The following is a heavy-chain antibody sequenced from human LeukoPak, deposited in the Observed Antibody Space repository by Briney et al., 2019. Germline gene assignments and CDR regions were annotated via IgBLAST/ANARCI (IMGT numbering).Heavy chain of an antibody. D-gene: IGHD5-12*01. V-gene: IGHV3-23*01. J-gene: IGHJ4*02. Sequence: SCKASGYTFSSYAMSWVRQAPGKGLEWVSAISGSGGSTYYADSVKGRFTISRDNSKNTLYLQMNSLRAEDTAVYYCATNSGYDLFDYWGQGTLVTVSS. CDR1: GYTFSSYA. CDR2: ISGSGGST. CDR3: ATNSGYDLFDY.